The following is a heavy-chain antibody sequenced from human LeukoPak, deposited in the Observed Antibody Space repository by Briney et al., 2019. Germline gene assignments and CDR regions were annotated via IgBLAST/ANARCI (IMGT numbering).Heavy chain of an antibody. J-gene: IGHJ2*01. CDR2: INHSGST. CDR3: ATKLGYFWYFDL. CDR1: GGSFSGYY. Sequence: SETLSLACAVYGGSFSGYYWSWIRQPPGKGLEWIGEINHSGSTNYNPSLKSRVTTSVDTSKNQFSLKLSSVTAADTAVYYCATKLGYFWYFDLWGRGTLVTVSS. D-gene: IGHD3-9*01. V-gene: IGHV4-34*01.